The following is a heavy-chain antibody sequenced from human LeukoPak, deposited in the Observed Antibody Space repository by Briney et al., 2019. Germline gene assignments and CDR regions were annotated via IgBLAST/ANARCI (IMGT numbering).Heavy chain of an antibody. CDR1: GFTFSSYG. CDR3: AHEYYDSSGYYSN. CDR2: ISYGGSNK. D-gene: IGHD3-22*01. J-gene: IGHJ4*02. V-gene: IGHV3-30*18. Sequence: PGGSLRLSCAASGFTFSSYGMHWVRQAPGKGLEWVAVISYGGSNKYYADSVKGRFTISRDNSKNTLYLQMNSLRAEDTAAYYCAHEYYDSSGYYSNWGQGTLVTVSS.